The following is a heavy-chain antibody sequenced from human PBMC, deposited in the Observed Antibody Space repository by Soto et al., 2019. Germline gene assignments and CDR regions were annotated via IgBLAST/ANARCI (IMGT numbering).Heavy chain of an antibody. Sequence: PSETLSLTCTVSGGSISSYYWSWIRQPPGKGLEWIGYIYYSGSTNYNPSLTSRVTISVDTSKNQFSLKLSSVTAADTAVYYCARTPPYSSSWLDYWGQGTLVTVSS. CDR1: GGSISSYY. J-gene: IGHJ5*01. D-gene: IGHD6-13*01. CDR2: IYYSGST. CDR3: ARTPPYSSSWLDY. V-gene: IGHV4-59*01.